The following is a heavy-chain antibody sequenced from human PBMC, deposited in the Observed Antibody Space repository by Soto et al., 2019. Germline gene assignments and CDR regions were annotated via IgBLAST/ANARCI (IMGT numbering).Heavy chain of an antibody. V-gene: IGHV4-39*01. CDR3: ARLEGLATSSYYFDF. D-gene: IGHD6-6*01. J-gene: IGHJ4*02. CDR2: IYYRGNA. CDR1: DDSINSDKYY. Sequence: QLQLQESGPGLVKPSETLSLTCSVSDDSINSDKYYWGWIRQPPGKGLEGIGSIYYRGNAYYNPAPQTRVTISLDKSKSQFSLKLNSVTAADSAVYFCARLEGLATSSYYFDFWGPGALVTVSS.